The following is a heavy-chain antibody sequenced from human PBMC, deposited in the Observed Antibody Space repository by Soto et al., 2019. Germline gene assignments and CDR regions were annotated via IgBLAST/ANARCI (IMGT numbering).Heavy chain of an antibody. Sequence: GGSLRLSCAASGFTFSSYGMHWVRQAPGKGLEWVAVIWYDGSNKYYADSVKGRFTISRDNSKNTLYLQMNSLRAEDTAVYYCARVLWYDYIWGSYRYTPYYFDYWGQGTLVTVSS. J-gene: IGHJ4*02. V-gene: IGHV3-33*01. CDR2: IWYDGSNK. CDR3: ARVLWYDYIWGSYRYTPYYFDY. D-gene: IGHD3-16*02. CDR1: GFTFSSYG.